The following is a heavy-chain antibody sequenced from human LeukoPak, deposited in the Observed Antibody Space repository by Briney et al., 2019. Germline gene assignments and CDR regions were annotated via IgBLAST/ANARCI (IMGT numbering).Heavy chain of an antibody. CDR1: GYTLTELS. V-gene: IGHV1-24*01. CDR2: FDPEDGET. CDR3: AGRYCSSTSCYILIGAFDI. Sequence: ASVKVSCKVSGYTLTELSMHWVRQAPGKGLEWMGGFDPEDGETIYAQKFQGRVTMTEDTSTDTAYMELSSLRSEDTAVYYCAGRYCSSTSCYILIGAFDIWGQGTMVTVSS. D-gene: IGHD2-2*02. J-gene: IGHJ3*02.